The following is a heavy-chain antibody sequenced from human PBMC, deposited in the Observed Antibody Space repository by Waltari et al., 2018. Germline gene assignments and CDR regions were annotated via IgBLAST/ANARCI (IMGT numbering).Heavy chain of an antibody. CDR1: GFTVSSNY. D-gene: IGHD6-13*01. Sequence: EVQLVESGGGLIQPGWSLRLSCAAAGFTVSSNYMSCVRQAQGKGLELVAVSYSGGSAYNEYSGEGRLTITRDNSKNTVKLQRNRRRAEDTAVYYCAKWAAAGSFDYWGQGTLVTVSS. CDR3: AKWAAAGSFDY. V-gene: IGHV3-53*01. CDR2: SYSGGSA. J-gene: IGHJ4*02.